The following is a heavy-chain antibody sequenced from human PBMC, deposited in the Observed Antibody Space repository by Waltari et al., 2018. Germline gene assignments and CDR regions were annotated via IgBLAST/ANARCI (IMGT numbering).Heavy chain of an antibody. CDR1: GGSISSRSFY. J-gene: IGHJ4*02. Sequence: QLQLQESGPGLVKPSETLSLTCNVSGGSISSRSFYWGWVRQPPGKGLEWIGSIYNFGNTFYNPSLSSRVTISMDTPNNQFSLKLSSVTAADTAVYYCARPSRGIQPFDYWGPGTLVTVSS. CDR2: IYNFGNT. CDR3: ARPSRGIQPFDY. D-gene: IGHD3-10*01. V-gene: IGHV4-39*01.